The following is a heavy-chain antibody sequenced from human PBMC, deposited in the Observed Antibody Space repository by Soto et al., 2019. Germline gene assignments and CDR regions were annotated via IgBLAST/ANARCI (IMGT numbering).Heavy chain of an antibody. J-gene: IGHJ4*02. CDR1: GYTFTSYD. CDR3: ASQSGSRLAD. D-gene: IGHD6-19*01. CDR2: MNPSNGNT. Sequence: ASVKVSCKASGYTFTSYDINWVRQATGQRLEWMGWMNPSNGNTKYSQKFQGRVTITRDTSTSTAYMELSSLRSEDTAVYYCASQSGSRLADWGQGTLVTVSS. V-gene: IGHV1-3*01.